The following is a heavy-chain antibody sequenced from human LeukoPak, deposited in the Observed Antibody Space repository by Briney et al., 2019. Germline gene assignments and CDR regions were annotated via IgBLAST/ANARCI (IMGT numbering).Heavy chain of an antibody. CDR2: VGISGDT. J-gene: IGHJ4*02. Sequence: GGSLRLSCAASGFTFRSYDMHWVRQVTGKGLEWVSAVGISGDTYYAGSVKGGFTISRENAKNSLYLQMNSLTAGDTAVYYCVRGGIQVSGIDEIDYWGQGTLVTVSS. D-gene: IGHD6-19*01. CDR3: VRGGIQVSGIDEIDY. CDR1: GFTFRSYD. V-gene: IGHV3-13*01.